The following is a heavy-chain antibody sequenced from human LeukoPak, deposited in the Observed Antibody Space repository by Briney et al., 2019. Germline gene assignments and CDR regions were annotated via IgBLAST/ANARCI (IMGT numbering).Heavy chain of an antibody. CDR1: GGSFSGYY. Sequence: SETLSLTCAVYGGSFSGYYWSWIRQPPGKGLEWMGEINHSGSTNYNPSLKSRVTISVDTSKNQFSLKLSSVTAADTAVYYCARGGDIAKSYYFVYWGQCTLVTVSS. CDR2: INHSGST. D-gene: IGHD2-15*01. V-gene: IGHV4-34*01. J-gene: IGHJ4*02. CDR3: ARGGDIAKSYYFVY.